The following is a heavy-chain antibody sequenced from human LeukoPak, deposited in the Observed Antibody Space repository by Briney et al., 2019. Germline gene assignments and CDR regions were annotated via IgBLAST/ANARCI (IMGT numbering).Heavy chain of an antibody. V-gene: IGHV3-7*01. CDR2: IKQDGSEK. Sequence: GGSLRLSCAASGFTLSSYWMSWVRQAPGKGLEWVANIKQDGSEKYYVDSVKGRFTISRDNVKNSLYLQMNSLRAEDTAVYYCARLWAGGYYYMDVWGKGTTVTISS. CDR3: ARLWAGGYYYMDV. CDR1: GFTLSSYW. J-gene: IGHJ6*03. D-gene: IGHD3-16*01.